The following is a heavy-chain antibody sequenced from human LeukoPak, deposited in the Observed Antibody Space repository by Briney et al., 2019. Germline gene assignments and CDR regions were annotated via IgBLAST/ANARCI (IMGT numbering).Heavy chain of an antibody. V-gene: IGHV4-59*08. CDR1: GGSISSYY. J-gene: IGHJ4*02. Sequence: SETLSLTCTVSGGSISSYYWSWIRQPPGKGLEWIGYIYYSGSTNYNPSLKSRVTISVDTSKNQFSLKLSSVTAADTAVYYCASAVDYGAPYFDYWGQGTLVTVSS. CDR3: ASAVDYGAPYFDY. D-gene: IGHD4-17*01. CDR2: IYYSGST.